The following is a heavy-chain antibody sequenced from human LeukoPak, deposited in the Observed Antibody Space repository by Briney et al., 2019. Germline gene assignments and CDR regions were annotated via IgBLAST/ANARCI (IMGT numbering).Heavy chain of an antibody. CDR3: AKGLGRPSIAVTRDFQH. CDR1: GFTFSSYS. Sequence: GGSLRLSCAASGFTFSSYSMYWVRQAPGKGLEWVAVTSYDGSNYADSVKGRFTISRDNSKNTLYLQMNSLRAEDTAVYYCAKGLGRPSIAVTRDFQHWGQGTLVTVSS. CDR2: TSYDGSN. J-gene: IGHJ1*01. V-gene: IGHV3-30*18. D-gene: IGHD6-19*01.